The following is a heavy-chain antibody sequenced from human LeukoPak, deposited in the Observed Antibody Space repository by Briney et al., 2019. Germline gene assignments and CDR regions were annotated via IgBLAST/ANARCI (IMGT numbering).Heavy chain of an antibody. CDR2: ISGSAHKI. V-gene: IGHV3-23*01. CDR3: AGRPTGYSSGYIH. Sequence: AXXWXRXXXXXXXXXVSVISGSAHKIRYADSVKGRFTISRDNSENIVYLQMNNLRVEDTAVYYCAGRPTGYSSGYIHWGQGTLVTVSS. CDR1: A. J-gene: IGHJ4*02. D-gene: IGHD5-18*01.